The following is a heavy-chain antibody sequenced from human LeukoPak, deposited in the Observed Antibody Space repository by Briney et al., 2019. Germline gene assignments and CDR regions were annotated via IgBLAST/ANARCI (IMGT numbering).Heavy chain of an antibody. CDR3: ARAYTYGLGY. J-gene: IGHJ4*02. Sequence: ASVKVSCKASGYTLTSYYMHWVRQAPGQGVVWMGTINPSNSYTNYAQKFQGRVTMTRDTSTSTVYMELSSLRSEDTAVYYCARAYTYGLGYWGQGIPVTVSS. CDR1: GYTLTSYY. D-gene: IGHD5-18*01. CDR2: INPSNSYT. V-gene: IGHV1-46*01.